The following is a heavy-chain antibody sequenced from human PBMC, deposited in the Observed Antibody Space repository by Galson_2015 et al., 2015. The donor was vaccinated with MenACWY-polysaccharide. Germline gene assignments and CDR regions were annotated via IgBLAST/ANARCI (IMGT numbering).Heavy chain of an antibody. CDR1: GFTFGDYA. J-gene: IGHJ6*02. Sequence: SLRLSCAASGFTFGDYAMSWFRQAPGKGLEWVGFIRGKAYGGTTEYAASVKGRFTISRDDSKSIAYLQMNSLKTEDTAVYYCTRDRGTMVRGDYYYYGMDVWGQGTTVTVSS. CDR2: IRGKAYGGTT. V-gene: IGHV3-49*03. CDR3: TRDRGTMVRGDYYYYGMDV. D-gene: IGHD3-10*01.